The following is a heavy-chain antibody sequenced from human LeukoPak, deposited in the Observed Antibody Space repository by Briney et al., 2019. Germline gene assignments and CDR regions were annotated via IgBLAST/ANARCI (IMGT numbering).Heavy chain of an antibody. CDR3: ARGVKDTYDSSGYYYYY. CDR2: ISYDGSNK. Sequence: PGGSLRLSCAASGFTFSSYAMHWVRQAPGKGLEWVAAISYDGSNKYYADSVKGRFTISRDNSKNTLYLQMNSLRAEDTAVYYCARGVKDTYDSSGYYYYYWGQGTLVTVSS. CDR1: GFTFSSYA. V-gene: IGHV3-30-3*01. J-gene: IGHJ4*02. D-gene: IGHD3-22*01.